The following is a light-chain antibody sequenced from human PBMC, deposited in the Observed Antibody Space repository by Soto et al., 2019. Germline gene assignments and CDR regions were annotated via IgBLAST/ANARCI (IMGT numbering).Light chain of an antibody. CDR1: QSVSSSY. V-gene: IGKV3-20*01. J-gene: IGKJ5*01. CDR3: QQWHSSPSIT. Sequence: EIVLTQSPGTLSLSPGERATLSCRAIQSVSSSYLAWYQQKPGQAPRLLIYGASSRAIGVPDRFSGSGSGTDFTLTISSLEPEDFAVYFCQQWHSSPSITFGQGTRLEI. CDR2: GAS.